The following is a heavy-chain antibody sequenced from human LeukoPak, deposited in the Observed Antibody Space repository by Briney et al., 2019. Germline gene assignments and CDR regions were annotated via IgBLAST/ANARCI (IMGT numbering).Heavy chain of an antibody. D-gene: IGHD6-13*01. J-gene: IGHJ4*02. Sequence: SETLSLTCTVSLGSISSYYWSWIRQPAGKGREWIGRIYSTGSMKYNPSPKSRVTMSVHTSKNQFSLSPRSLTPGHTALYSGATQIASAGSAGFDFWGQGALVTVSS. CDR3: ATQIASAGSAGFDF. V-gene: IGHV4-4*07. CDR2: IYSTGSM. CDR1: LGSISSYY.